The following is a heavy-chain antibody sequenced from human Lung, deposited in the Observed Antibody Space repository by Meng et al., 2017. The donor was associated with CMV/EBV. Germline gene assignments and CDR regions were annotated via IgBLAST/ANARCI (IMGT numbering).Heavy chain of an antibody. D-gene: IGHD1-26*01. CDR3: ARVEVGITSGDY. Sequence: QATLVQAGGEVKKPGASVKVSCKASGYTFTNYGITWVRQAPGQGLEWMGWISAYNGNTNYAQTLQGRLTMTPDTSTSTAYMELRSLRSDDTAVYYCARVEVGITSGDYWGQGTLVTVSS. CDR1: GYTFTNYG. CDR2: ISAYNGNT. V-gene: IGHV1-18*01. J-gene: IGHJ4*02.